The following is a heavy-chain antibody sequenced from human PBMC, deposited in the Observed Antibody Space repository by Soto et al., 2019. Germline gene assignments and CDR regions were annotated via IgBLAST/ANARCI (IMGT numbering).Heavy chain of an antibody. D-gene: IGHD2-15*01. J-gene: IGHJ3*01. CDR1: GFFISSGNY. Sequence: SETLSLTCAVCGFFISSGNYWGWIRKPPGKGLEWIGSIFHGGNTYYNPSLKSRVTISVDMSKNQFSLKLNSVTAADTAVYYCARARWYDAFDVWGQGTVVTVSS. CDR2: IFHGGNT. V-gene: IGHV4-38-2*01. CDR3: ARARWYDAFDV.